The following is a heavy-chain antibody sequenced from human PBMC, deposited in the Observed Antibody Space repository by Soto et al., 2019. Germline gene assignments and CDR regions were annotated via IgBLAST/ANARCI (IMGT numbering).Heavy chain of an antibody. CDR1: GGSISSGGYY. Sequence: SETLSLTCSVSGGSISSGGYYWSWIRQHPGKGLEWIGYIYYSGSTYYNPSLKSRVTISVDTSKNQFSLKLSSVTAADTAVYYCARDWRGYCSSTSCYAFDIWGQGTMVTVSS. CDR2: IYYSGST. CDR3: ARDWRGYCSSTSCYAFDI. J-gene: IGHJ3*02. D-gene: IGHD2-2*01. V-gene: IGHV4-31*03.